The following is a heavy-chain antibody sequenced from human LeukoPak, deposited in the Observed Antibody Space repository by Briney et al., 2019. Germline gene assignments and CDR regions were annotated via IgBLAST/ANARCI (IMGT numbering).Heavy chain of an antibody. D-gene: IGHD3-3*01. Sequence: GGSLRLSCAASGFTFSDYYMSWMRQAPGKGLEGVSYISSSGSTIYYADSVKGRFTISRNNAKNSLYLQMNSLRAEDTAVYYCASRSEWPYVRDWGQGTLVTVSS. CDR2: ISSSGSTI. J-gene: IGHJ4*02. V-gene: IGHV3-11*01. CDR3: ASRSEWPYVRD. CDR1: GFTFSDYY.